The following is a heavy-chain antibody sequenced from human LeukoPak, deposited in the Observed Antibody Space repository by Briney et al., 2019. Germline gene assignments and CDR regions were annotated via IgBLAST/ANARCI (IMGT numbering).Heavy chain of an antibody. D-gene: IGHD6-13*01. CDR3: AAYRAAALRD. V-gene: IGHV3-30-3*01. CDR2: IAYDGSIK. CDR1: GFTFSNYP. J-gene: IGHJ4*02. Sequence: GGSLRLSCTVSGFTFSNYPMHWVRQAPGKGLEWVSNIAYDGSIKYYAESVKGRFTISRDNSKNTLYLQMNSLRVDDTAVYYCAAYRAAALRDWGQGTLVTVSS.